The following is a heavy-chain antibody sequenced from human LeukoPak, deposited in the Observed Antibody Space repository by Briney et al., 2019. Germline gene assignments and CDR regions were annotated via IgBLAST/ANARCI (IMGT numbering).Heavy chain of an antibody. CDR2: INPSGGGT. Sequence: ASAKVSCKASGYTFTTYHMHWVRQAPGQGLEWMGVINPSGGGTTYSQNFQGRVTMTRDTSTSTVYMELSSLRSEDTAVYYCARGELFYDSSGYYTGDIWGQGTMVTVSS. D-gene: IGHD3-22*01. J-gene: IGHJ3*02. CDR1: GYTFTTYH. V-gene: IGHV1-46*01. CDR3: ARGELFYDSSGYYTGDI.